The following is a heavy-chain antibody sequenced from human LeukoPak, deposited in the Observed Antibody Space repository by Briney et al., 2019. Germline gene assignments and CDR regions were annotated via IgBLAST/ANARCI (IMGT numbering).Heavy chain of an antibody. V-gene: IGHV1-69*02. CDR3: ARREPTDAFDI. D-gene: IGHD1-14*01. J-gene: IGHJ3*02. CDR2: IIPNLGIA. CDR1: GGTFSSYT. Sequence: SVKVSCKASGGTFSSYTISWVRQAPGQGLEWMGRIIPNLGIANYAQKFQGRVTITADKSTSTAYMELSSLRSEDTAVYYCARREPTDAFDIWGQGTMVTVSS.